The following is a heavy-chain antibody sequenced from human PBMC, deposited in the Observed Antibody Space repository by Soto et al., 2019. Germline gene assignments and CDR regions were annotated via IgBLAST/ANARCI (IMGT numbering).Heavy chain of an antibody. CDR3: ARGLYSSPSGLFDY. J-gene: IGHJ4*02. Sequence: PSETLSLTCAVYGGSFSGYYWSWIRQPPGKGLEWIGEINHSGSTNYNPSLKSRVTISVDTSKNQFSLKLSSVTAADTAVYYCARGLYSSPSGLFDYWGQGTLVTVSS. CDR2: INHSGST. CDR1: GGSFSGYY. V-gene: IGHV4-34*01. D-gene: IGHD6-6*01.